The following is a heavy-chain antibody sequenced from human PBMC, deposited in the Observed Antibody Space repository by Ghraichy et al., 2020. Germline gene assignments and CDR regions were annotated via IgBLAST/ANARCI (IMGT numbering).Heavy chain of an antibody. CDR2: IYSSGST. Sequence: ETLSLTCTVSGGSVSSGSYYWSWIRQPPGKGLEWIGYIYSSGSTNYNPSLKSRVTISVDTSKNQFSLKLSSVTAADTAVYYCGGSYYDSSGYPPLAYWGQGTLVTVSS. J-gene: IGHJ4*02. V-gene: IGHV4-61*01. CDR1: GGSVSSGSYY. D-gene: IGHD3-22*01. CDR3: GGSYYDSSGYPPLAY.